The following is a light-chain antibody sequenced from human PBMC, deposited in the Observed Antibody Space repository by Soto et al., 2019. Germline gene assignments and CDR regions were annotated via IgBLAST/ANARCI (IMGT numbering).Light chain of an antibody. CDR1: QTIRTY. CDR3: QQYNSYS. Sequence: IQLTQSPSSLSASVGDTVTLICRASQTIRTYLLWYRQKPGKAPNLLIYAASTLQSGVPSRFSGSGSGTEFTLTISSLQPDDFATYYCQQYNSYSFGQGTKVDIK. J-gene: IGKJ1*01. V-gene: IGKV1-27*01. CDR2: AAS.